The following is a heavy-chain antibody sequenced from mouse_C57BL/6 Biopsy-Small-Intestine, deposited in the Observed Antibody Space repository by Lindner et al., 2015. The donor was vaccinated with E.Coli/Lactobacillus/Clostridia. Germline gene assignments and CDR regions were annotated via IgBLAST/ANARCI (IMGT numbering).Heavy chain of an antibody. V-gene: IGHV1-34*01. CDR3: ARSYYKRSMDY. Sequence: VQLQESGPELVKPGASVKMSCKASGYTFTDYYMHWVKQSHGKSLEWIGYFYPNTGGKGYNQKFKDRATLTADKSSSTAYMELRSLTSEDSAVYYCARSYYKRSMDYWGQGTSVTVSS. CDR1: GYTFTDYY. D-gene: IGHD2-12*01. J-gene: IGHJ4*01. CDR2: FYPNTGGK.